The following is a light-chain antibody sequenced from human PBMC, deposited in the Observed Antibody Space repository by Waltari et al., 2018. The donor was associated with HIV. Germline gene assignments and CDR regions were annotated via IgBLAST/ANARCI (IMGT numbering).Light chain of an antibody. CDR3: QQYYDTPPT. J-gene: IGKJ1*01. Sequence: DIVMTQSPDSLAVSLGARATINCKSSQSVLSSSNNENFLAWYQQKPGQSPKLLIFWASTRGSGVPDRVSGSGSGTDFTLTISSLEAEDVAVYYCQQYYDTPPTFGQGTKVEIK. V-gene: IGKV4-1*01. CDR2: WAS. CDR1: QSVLSSSNNENF.